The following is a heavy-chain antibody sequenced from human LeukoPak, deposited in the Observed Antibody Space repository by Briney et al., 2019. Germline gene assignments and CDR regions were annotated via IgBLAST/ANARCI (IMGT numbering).Heavy chain of an antibody. CDR1: GFTFTSYW. Sequence: GGSLRLSCAASGFTFTSYWMHWVRQAPGKGLVWVSRINSDGSSTSYADSVKGRITISRDNAKNTLYLQMNSLRAEDTAVYYCARDVEARMGNAFDIWGQGTMVTVSS. V-gene: IGHV3-74*01. J-gene: IGHJ3*02. CDR3: ARDVEARMGNAFDI. D-gene: IGHD1-1*01. CDR2: INSDGSST.